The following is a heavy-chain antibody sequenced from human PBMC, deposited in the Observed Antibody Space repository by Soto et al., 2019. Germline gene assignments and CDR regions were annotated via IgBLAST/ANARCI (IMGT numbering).Heavy chain of an antibody. Sequence: SETLSLTCTVSGGSISSYYWNWIRQPAGKGLEWLGRIHTSGTTYCNPALKSRVTMSVDTSKNQFSVKLRSVTAADTAVYYCAKEHNFDPWGQGTLVTVSS. CDR1: GGSISSYY. CDR3: AKEHNFDP. V-gene: IGHV4-4*07. J-gene: IGHJ5*02. CDR2: IHTSGTT.